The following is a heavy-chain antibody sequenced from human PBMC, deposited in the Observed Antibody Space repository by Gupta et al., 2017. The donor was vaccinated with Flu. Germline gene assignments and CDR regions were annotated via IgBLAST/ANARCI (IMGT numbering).Heavy chain of an antibody. CDR2: IWYDGSNK. D-gene: IGHD4-17*01. V-gene: IGHV3-33*01. J-gene: IGHJ4*02. Sequence: QVQLVESGGGVVQPGRSLRLSCAASGFTFSSYGMHWVRQAPGKGLEWVAVIWYDGSNKYYADSVKGRFTISRDNSKNTLYLQMNSLRAEDTAVYYCARDMTTVTKVPDYWGQGTLVTVSS. CDR1: GFTFSSYG. CDR3: ARDMTTVTKVPDY.